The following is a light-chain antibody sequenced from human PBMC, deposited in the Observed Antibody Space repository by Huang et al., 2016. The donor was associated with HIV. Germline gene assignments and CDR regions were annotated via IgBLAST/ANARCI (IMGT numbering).Light chain of an antibody. CDR1: QDITAH. J-gene: IGKJ2*01. Sequence: DIQMTQSPSSLSASLGYRVTITCQASQDITAHLNWYQQKPGEPPKLLISGASYLESGVPSRVTGGGSGTGFYLSISSLHPEDVGTYYCQQYRHFYTFGQGTKLEIK. CDR3: QQYRHFYT. V-gene: IGKV1-33*01. CDR2: GAS.